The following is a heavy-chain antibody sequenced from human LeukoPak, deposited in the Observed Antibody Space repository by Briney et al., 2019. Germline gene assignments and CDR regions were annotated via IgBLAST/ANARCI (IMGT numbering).Heavy chain of an antibody. V-gene: IGHV4-4*07. J-gene: IGHJ5*02. D-gene: IGHD5-18*01. Sequence: SETLSLTCTVSGDSISPYYWSWIRQSAEKGLQWIGRVSAGGTTDYNPSLKSRVTMSVDTSKTQFSLKMTSVTAADTAVYYCARGGIQLWSNNWVDPWGQGILVTVSS. CDR1: GDSISPYY. CDR2: VSAGGTT. CDR3: ARGGIQLWSNNWVDP.